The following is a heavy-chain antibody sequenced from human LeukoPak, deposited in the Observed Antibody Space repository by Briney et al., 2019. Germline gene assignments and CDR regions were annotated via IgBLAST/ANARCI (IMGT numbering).Heavy chain of an antibody. CDR3: ARSEQFPYYMDV. D-gene: IGHD6-19*01. CDR1: AYTFTGYY. V-gene: IGHV1-2*02. CDR2: IYPNSGGT. J-gene: IGHJ6*03. Sequence: ASVKVSCTASAYTFTGYYMHWVRQAPGQGLEWMGWIYPNSGGTNYAQKFQGRVTMTRDTSISTVYMELSRLRSDDTAVYYCARSEQFPYYMDVWGKGTTVTVSS.